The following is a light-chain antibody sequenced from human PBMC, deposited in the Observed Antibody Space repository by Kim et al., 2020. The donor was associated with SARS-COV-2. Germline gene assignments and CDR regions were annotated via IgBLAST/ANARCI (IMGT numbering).Light chain of an antibody. CDR3: QQYGSSRFT. J-gene: IGKJ3*01. CDR1: QSVSSSY. V-gene: IGKV3-20*01. CDR2: GAS. Sequence: SPGERATLSCRASQSVSSSYLAWYQQKPGQAPRLLIYGASSMATGIPDRFSGSGSGTDFTLTISRLEPEDFAVYYCQQYGSSRFTFGPGTKVDIK.